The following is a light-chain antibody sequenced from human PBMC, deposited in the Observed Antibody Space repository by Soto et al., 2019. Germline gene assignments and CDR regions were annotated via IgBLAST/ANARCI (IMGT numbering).Light chain of an antibody. CDR3: QQRSNWPPEIT. CDR1: QSVSSY. Sequence: EIVLTQSPATLSLSPGERATLSCRASQSVSSYLAWYQQQPGQAPRLLIYDASNRATGTPARFSGSGSGTDFTLTISTLEPEDFAVYYCQQRSNWPPEITFGQGTRLEIK. V-gene: IGKV3-11*01. CDR2: DAS. J-gene: IGKJ5*01.